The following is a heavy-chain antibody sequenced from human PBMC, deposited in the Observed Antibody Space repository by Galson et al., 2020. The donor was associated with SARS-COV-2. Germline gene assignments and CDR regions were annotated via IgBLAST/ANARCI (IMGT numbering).Heavy chain of an antibody. J-gene: IGHJ3*02. Sequence: GESLKISCAASGFTFSSYGMHWVRQAPGKGLEWVAVIWYDGSNKYYADSVKGRFTISRDNSKNTLYLQMNSLRAEDTAVYYCARSEHSSGWDYAFDIWGQGTMVTVSS. CDR1: GFTFSSYG. V-gene: IGHV3-33*01. CDR2: IWYDGSNK. D-gene: IGHD6-19*01. CDR3: ARSEHSSGWDYAFDI.